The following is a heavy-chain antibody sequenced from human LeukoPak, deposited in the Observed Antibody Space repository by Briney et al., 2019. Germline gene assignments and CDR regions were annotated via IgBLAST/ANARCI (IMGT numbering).Heavy chain of an antibody. D-gene: IGHD2-15*01. Sequence: GGSLRLSCAASGFTFSSYEMNWVRQAPGKGLEWVAVISYDGSNKYYADSVKGRFTISRDNSKNTLYLQMNSLRAEDTAVYYCARDEPYGYCSGGSCYAAPDYWGQGTLVTVSS. J-gene: IGHJ4*02. CDR3: ARDEPYGYCSGGSCYAAPDY. CDR2: ISYDGSNK. CDR1: GFTFSSYE. V-gene: IGHV3-30-3*01.